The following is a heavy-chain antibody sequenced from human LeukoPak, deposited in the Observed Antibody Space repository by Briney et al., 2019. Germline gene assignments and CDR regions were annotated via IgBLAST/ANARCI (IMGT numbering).Heavy chain of an antibody. CDR1: GFTVSSNY. CDR2: IYSSGST. D-gene: IGHD1-14*01. V-gene: IGHV3-53*01. J-gene: IGHJ6*02. CDR3: AREGGTNPYYYGMDV. Sequence: GGSLRLSCAAPGFTVSSNYMNWVRQAPGKGLGWVSVIYSSGSTYYADSVKGRFTISRDSSKNTLSLQLSSLRAEDTAVYYCAREGGTNPYYYGMDVWGQGTTVTVSS.